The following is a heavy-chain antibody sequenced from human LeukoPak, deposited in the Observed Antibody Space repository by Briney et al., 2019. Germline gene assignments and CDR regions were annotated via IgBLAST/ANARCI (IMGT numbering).Heavy chain of an antibody. CDR2: INHSGST. V-gene: IGHV4-34*01. D-gene: IGHD2-2*01. J-gene: IGHJ4*02. CDR1: GGSFSGYY. CDR3: ARRKPIVVVPAAIEELDY. Sequence: SETLSLTCAVYGGSFSGYYWSWIRQPPGKGLEWIGAINHSGSTNYNPSLKSRVTISVDTSKNQFSLKLSSVTAADPAVSYCARRKPIVVVPAAIEELDYWGQGTLVTVSS.